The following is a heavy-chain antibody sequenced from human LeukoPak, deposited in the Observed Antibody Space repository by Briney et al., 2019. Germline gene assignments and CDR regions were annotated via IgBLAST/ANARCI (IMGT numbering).Heavy chain of an antibody. D-gene: IGHD2-21*01. CDR2: MNPKSGYT. Sequence: ASVKVSCKASGNTFTNNGISWVRQATGQGLEYLGWMNPKSGYTGYAQKFQGRVTMTRSTSISTAYMELSSLTFEDTAVYYCTRSVRNGHIDYWGQGTLVTVSP. CDR3: TRSVRNGHIDY. V-gene: IGHV1-8*01. J-gene: IGHJ4*02. CDR1: GNTFTNNG.